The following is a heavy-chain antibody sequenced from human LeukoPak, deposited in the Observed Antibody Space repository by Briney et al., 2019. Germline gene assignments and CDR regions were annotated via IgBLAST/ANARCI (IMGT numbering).Heavy chain of an antibody. CDR1: GGTFSSYA. D-gene: IGHD1-26*01. CDR3: ARMAGYGGSYYFDY. J-gene: IGHJ4*02. V-gene: IGHV1-69*05. Sequence: SVKVSCKASGGTFSSYAISWVRQAPGQGLEWMGGIIPIFGTANYARKFQGRVTITTDESTSTAYMELSSLRSEDTAVYYCARMAGYGGSYYFDYWGQGTLVTVSS. CDR2: IIPIFGTA.